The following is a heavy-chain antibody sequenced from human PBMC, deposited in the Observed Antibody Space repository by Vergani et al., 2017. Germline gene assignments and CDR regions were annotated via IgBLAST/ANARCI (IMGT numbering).Heavy chain of an antibody. CDR2: LSASDRRT. J-gene: IGHJ3*01. CDR3: ARRGVYSRGVPNGWGDFDA. D-gene: IGHD5-18*01. CDR1: GFTFIMHA. V-gene: IGHV3-23*01. Sequence: EVQLLESGGDLVQPGGSLRLSCAASGFTFIMHAMSWVRQAPGKGLEWVSTLSASDRRTHYADSVKGRFTISRDNSKNTLFLHMNSLRPEDTAVYYCARRGVYSRGVPNGWGDFDAWGQGTVVTVSS.